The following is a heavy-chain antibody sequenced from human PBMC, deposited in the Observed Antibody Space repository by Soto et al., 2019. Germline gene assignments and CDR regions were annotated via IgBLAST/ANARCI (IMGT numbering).Heavy chain of an antibody. D-gene: IGHD2-15*01. Sequence: QVQLVQSGAEVKQPGSSVKLSCKASGCTFSSYAISWVRQAPGQGLEWLGGIIPIFGTANYAQKVQGRVTITADESTSTAYRELSRLVYEDATVYYCATEGLAGLQSGYYGMDVWGQGTTVTVSS. CDR1: GCTFSSYA. CDR2: IIPIFGTA. CDR3: ATEGLAGLQSGYYGMDV. V-gene: IGHV1-69*01. J-gene: IGHJ6*02.